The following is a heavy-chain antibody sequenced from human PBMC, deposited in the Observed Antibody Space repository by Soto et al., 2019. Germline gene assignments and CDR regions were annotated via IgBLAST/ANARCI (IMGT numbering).Heavy chain of an antibody. J-gene: IGHJ5*02. CDR1: GYTFTSYA. CDR3: ARDKEYYYDSSGYKLSFDP. Sequence: ASVKVSCKASGYTFTSYAMHWVRQAPGQRLEWMGWVNAGNGNTKYSQKFQGRVTITRDTSASTAYMELSSLRSEDTAVYYCARDKEYYYDSSGYKLSFDPWGQGTLVTVSS. D-gene: IGHD3-22*01. V-gene: IGHV1-3*01. CDR2: VNAGNGNT.